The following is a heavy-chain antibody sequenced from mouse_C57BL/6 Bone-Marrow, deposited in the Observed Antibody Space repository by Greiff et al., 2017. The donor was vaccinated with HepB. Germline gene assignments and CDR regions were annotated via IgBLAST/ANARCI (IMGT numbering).Heavy chain of an antibody. Sequence: VQLQQSGPELVKPGASVKISCKASGYSFTSYYIHWVKQRPGQGLEWIGWIYPGSGNTKYNEKFKGKATLTADTSSSTAYMQLSSLTSEDSAVYYCAREGGYDYDAAWFAYWGQGTLVTVSA. V-gene: IGHV1-66*01. J-gene: IGHJ3*01. CDR1: GYSFTSYY. CDR2: IYPGSGNT. CDR3: AREGGYDYDAAWFAY. D-gene: IGHD2-4*01.